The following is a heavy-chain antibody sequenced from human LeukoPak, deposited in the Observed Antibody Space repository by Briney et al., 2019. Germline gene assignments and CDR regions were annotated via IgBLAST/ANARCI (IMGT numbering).Heavy chain of an antibody. V-gene: IGHV4-61*02. CDR2: IYTSGST. CDR1: GGSISSGSYY. J-gene: IGHJ5*02. Sequence: PSETLSLTCTVSGGSISSGSYYWSWIRQPAGKGLEWIGRIYTSGSTNYNPSLKSRVTISVDTSKNQFSLQLSSVTAADTAVYFCAREHYTIFGVGTHQARWFDPWGQGTLVTVSS. CDR3: AREHYTIFGVGTHQARWFDP. D-gene: IGHD3-3*01.